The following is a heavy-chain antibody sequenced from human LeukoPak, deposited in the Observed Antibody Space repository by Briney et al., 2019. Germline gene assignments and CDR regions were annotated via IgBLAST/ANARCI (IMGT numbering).Heavy chain of an antibody. CDR1: GDSVSRSDSY. CDR3: ARRRYYDSSGYLE. V-gene: IGHV4-39*01. J-gene: IGHJ1*01. Sequence: SETLSLTCTIFGDSVSRSDSYWDWIRQPPGKGLEWIGTIYYSGRTYCSPSLKSQVTLSVDMSNNQFSLTLSSVTAADTALYFCARRRYYDSSGYLEWGQGTLVTVSS. CDR2: IYYSGRT. D-gene: IGHD3-22*01.